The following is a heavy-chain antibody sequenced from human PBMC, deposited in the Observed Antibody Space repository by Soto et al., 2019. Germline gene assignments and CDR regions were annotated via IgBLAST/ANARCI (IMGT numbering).Heavy chain of an antibody. CDR1: GYTFTGYY. CDR2: INPNSGGT. J-gene: IGHJ6*02. D-gene: IGHD2-15*01. CDR3: ARDLKTDITEYCSGGSCYYYYYGMDV. V-gene: IGHV1-2*04. Sequence: ASVKVSCKASGYTFTGYYMHWVRQAPGQGLEWMGWINPNSGGTNYAQKFQGWVTMTRDTSISTAYMELSRLRSDDTAVYYCARDLKTDITEYCSGGSCYYYYYGMDVWGQGITVTVS.